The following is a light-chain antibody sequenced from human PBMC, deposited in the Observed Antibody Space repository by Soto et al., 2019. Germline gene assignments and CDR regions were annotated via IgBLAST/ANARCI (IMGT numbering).Light chain of an antibody. CDR1: QSVASRY. J-gene: IGKJ2*01. Sequence: EIVLTQSPGTLSLSPGERVTLSCRASQSVASRYLAWYQQKPGQAPRVLIYGASSRATGIPDRFSGSGSGTEFTLTISRLEPEDFAVYYSQQYGNSPPYTFGQGTKLEIK. V-gene: IGKV3-20*01. CDR2: GAS. CDR3: QQYGNSPPYT.